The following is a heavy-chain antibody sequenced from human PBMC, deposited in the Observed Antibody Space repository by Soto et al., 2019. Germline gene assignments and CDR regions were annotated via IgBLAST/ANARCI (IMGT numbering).Heavy chain of an antibody. CDR3: ARESEDLTSNFDY. J-gene: IGHJ4*02. CDR2: ISSTTNYI. V-gene: IGHV3-21*06. Sequence: GGSLRLSCAASGVTYTRDSTQWVRQVPGKGLEWVSSISSTTNYIYYGDSMKGRFTISRDNAKNSLYLEMNSLRAEDTAVYYCARESEDLTSNFDYWGQGTLVTVSS. CDR1: GVTYTRDS.